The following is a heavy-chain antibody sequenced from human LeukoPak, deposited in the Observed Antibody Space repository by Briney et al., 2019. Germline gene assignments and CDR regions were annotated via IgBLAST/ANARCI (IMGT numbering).Heavy chain of an antibody. J-gene: IGHJ5*02. CDR3: ARHRGYCSSTSCSYNWFDP. Sequence: SETLSLTCTVSGGSISSSSYYWGWIRQPPGKGLEWIGSIYYSGSTYYNPSLKSRVTISVDTSKNQFSLKLSSVTAADTAVYYCARHRGYCSSTSCSYNWFDPWGQGTLVTVSS. D-gene: IGHD2-2*03. CDR2: IYYSGST. CDR1: GGSISSSSYY. V-gene: IGHV4-39*01.